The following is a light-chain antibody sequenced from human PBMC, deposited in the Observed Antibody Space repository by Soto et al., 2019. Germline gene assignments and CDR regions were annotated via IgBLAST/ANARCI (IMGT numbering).Light chain of an antibody. J-gene: IGLJ2*01. CDR3: SSSTSSSTL. CDR1: SSDVGGYDY. CDR2: EVS. V-gene: IGLV2-14*01. Sequence: QSALTQPASVSGSPGQSITISCTGASSDVGGYDYVSWYQHHPGKAPELLIYEVSNRPSGVSNRFSGSKSGNTAALTISGLHAEDEADYYCSSSTSSSTLFGGGTKLTVL.